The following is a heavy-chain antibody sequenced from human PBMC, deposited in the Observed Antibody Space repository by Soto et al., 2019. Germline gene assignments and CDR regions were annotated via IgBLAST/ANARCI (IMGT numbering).Heavy chain of an antibody. D-gene: IGHD6-13*01. Sequence: SETLSLTCTVSGGSISGGDYYWSWIRHPPGKGLEWIGYIYYSGSTYYNPSLKSRVTISVDTSKNQFSLKLSSVTVADTAVYYCASRETYSRAGYYYYGMDVWGPGTTVTVS. CDR3: ASRETYSRAGYYYYGMDV. V-gene: IGHV4-30-4*01. J-gene: IGHJ6*02. CDR2: IYYSGST. CDR1: GGSISGGDYY.